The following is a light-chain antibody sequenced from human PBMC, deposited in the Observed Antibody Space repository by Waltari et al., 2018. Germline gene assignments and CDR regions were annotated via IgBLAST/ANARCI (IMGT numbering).Light chain of an antibody. V-gene: IGKV4-1*01. J-gene: IGKJ4*01. CDR3: QQYYNAPLT. CDR2: WAS. Sequence: DIVMTQSPDSLALSLGERATINCKSSQIVLHSSNNKNYLAWYQQKPGQTPNLLIYWASTREAGVRDSFSGSGSGTDFTLTISSLQAEDVAVYYCQQYYNAPLTFGGGTKVEIK. CDR1: QIVLHSSNNKNY.